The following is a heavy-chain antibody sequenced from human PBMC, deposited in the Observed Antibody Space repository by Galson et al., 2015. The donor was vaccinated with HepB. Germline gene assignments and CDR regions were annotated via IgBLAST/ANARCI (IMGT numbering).Heavy chain of an antibody. CDR2: IKQDGSEK. J-gene: IGHJ6*02. V-gene: IGHV3-7*03. CDR3: ARDPTEWLYYGMDV. D-gene: IGHD5-12*01. Sequence: SLRLSCAASGFTFSSYWMSWVRQAPGKGLEWVANIKQDGSEKYYVDSVKGRFTISRDNAKNSLYLQMNSLRAEDTAVYYCARDPTEWLYYGMDVWGQGTTVTVSS. CDR1: GFTFSSYW.